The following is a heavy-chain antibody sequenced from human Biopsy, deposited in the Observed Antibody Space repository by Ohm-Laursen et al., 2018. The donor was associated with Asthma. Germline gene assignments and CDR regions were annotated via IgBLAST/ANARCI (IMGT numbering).Heavy chain of an antibody. CDR2: FNPEDGEQ. D-gene: IGHD2-15*01. V-gene: IGHV1-24*01. J-gene: IGHJ4*02. CDR3: ARAGGSCYSGGGDCYPMFAL. CDR1: GNSLTDLA. Sequence: SVKVSCKVSGNSLTDLAMHWVRQAPGKGLEWMGGFNPEDGEQIYAEMFQGRVTMTEDTSSDTAYMELSGLRSGDTAVYFCARAGGSCYSGGGDCYPMFALWGQGTLVTVSS.